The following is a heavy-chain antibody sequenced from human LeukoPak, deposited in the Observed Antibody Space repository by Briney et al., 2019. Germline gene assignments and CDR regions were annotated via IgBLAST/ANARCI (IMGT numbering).Heavy chain of an antibody. Sequence: SETLSLTCTVSGGSISTYYWSWIRQPPGKGLEWIGYIYYSGSTNYNPSLKGRVTISVDTSKNQFSLKLSSVTAADTAVYYCARAEVLPDYYAISGGFDYWGQGTLVTVSS. V-gene: IGHV4-59*01. CDR3: ARAEVLPDYYAISGGFDY. CDR2: IYYSGST. D-gene: IGHD3-10*01. J-gene: IGHJ4*02. CDR1: GGSISTYY.